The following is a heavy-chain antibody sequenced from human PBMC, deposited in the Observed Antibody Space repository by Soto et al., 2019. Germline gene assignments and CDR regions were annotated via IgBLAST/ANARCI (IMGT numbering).Heavy chain of an antibody. D-gene: IGHD6-6*01. J-gene: IGHJ4*02. V-gene: IGHV4-59*01. CDR3: ARGSAARRGIDC. CDR2: IYYSGST. CDR1: GGSISSYY. Sequence: SETLSLTCTVSGGSISSYYWSWIRQPPGKGLEWIGYIYYSGSTNYNPSLKSRVTISVDTSKNQFSLKLSSVTAADTAVYYCARGSAARRGIDCWGQGTLVTVAS.